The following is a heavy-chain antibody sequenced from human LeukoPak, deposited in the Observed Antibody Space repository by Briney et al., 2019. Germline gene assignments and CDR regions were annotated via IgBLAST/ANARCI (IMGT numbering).Heavy chain of an antibody. J-gene: IGHJ4*02. CDR3: AKDQRPRYTSGWYFFDY. CDR2: MSGSGDSP. V-gene: IGHV3-23*01. Sequence: GRSLRLSCAASGFTFSSYAMNWVRQAPGKGLEWVSGMSGSGDSPLYSDSVRGRFTISRDNSKSTLYLQMHSLRAEDTAIYYCAKDQRPRYTSGWYFFDYWGQGTLVTVSS. CDR1: GFTFSSYA. D-gene: IGHD6-19*01.